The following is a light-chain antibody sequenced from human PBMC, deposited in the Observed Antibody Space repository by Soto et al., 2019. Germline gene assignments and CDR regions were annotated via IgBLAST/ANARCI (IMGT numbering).Light chain of an antibody. J-gene: IGLJ2*01. CDR1: NSDVGGYNY. CDR3: SSYTTSSNRV. V-gene: IGLV2-14*03. CDR2: DVS. Sequence: QSALTQPASVSGSPGQSITISCTGTNSDVGGYNYVSWYQQHPGKAPKLMIYDVSNRPSGVSNRFSGSKSGNTASLTISGLQAEDEADYYCSSYTTSSNRVFGGGTQLTVL.